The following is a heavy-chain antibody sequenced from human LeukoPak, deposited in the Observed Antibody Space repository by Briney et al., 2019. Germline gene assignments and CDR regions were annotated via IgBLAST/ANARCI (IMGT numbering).Heavy chain of an antibody. V-gene: IGHV3-23*01. Sequence: PGGSLRLSCAASGFTFSSYSMNWVRQAPGKGLEWVSAISGSGGSTYYADSVKGRFTISRDNSKNTLYLQMNSLRAEDTAVYYCAKGNGPPHLSSVGAFEIWGQGTMVTVSS. CDR1: GFTFSSYS. J-gene: IGHJ3*02. D-gene: IGHD2-2*01. CDR3: AKGNGPPHLSSVGAFEI. CDR2: ISGSGGST.